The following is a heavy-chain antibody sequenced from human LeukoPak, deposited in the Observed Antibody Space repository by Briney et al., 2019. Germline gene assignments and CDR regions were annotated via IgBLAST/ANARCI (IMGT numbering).Heavy chain of an antibody. CDR1: GGSFSGYY. V-gene: IGHV4-34*01. J-gene: IGHJ5*02. CDR3: ARGAIFGVVIRRKNWFDP. Sequence: KASETLSLTCAVYGGSFSGYYWSWIRQPPGKGLEWIGGINHSGSTNYNPSLKSRVTISVDTSKNQFSLKLSSVTAADTAVYYCARGAIFGVVIRRKNWFDPWGQGTLVTVSS. D-gene: IGHD3-3*01. CDR2: INHSGST.